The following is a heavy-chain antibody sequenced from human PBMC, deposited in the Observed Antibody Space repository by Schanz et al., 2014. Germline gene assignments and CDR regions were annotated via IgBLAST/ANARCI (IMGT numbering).Heavy chain of an antibody. Sequence: QVQLVQSGAEVKKPGASVKVFCKASGYTLTAYYMHWVRQAPGQGLEWMGWINPDSGGTNYAQKFQGRVTMTRDMSINTAYMELSRLRSDDSAVYYCASDFWSGYSHYYYGLDVWGQGTTVTVSS. CDR3: ASDFWSGYSHYYYGLDV. J-gene: IGHJ6*02. CDR2: INPDSGGT. V-gene: IGHV1-2*02. CDR1: GYTLTAYY. D-gene: IGHD3-3*01.